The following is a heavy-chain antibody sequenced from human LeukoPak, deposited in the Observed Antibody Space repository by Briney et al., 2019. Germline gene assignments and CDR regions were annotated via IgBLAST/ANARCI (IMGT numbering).Heavy chain of an antibody. CDR2: IYHSGST. D-gene: IGHD5-12*01. J-gene: IGHJ6*03. CDR1: GYSISSGYY. V-gene: IGHV4-38-2*02. CDR3: ARVVVALDYYYYMDV. Sequence: SETLSLTCTVSGYSISSGYYWGWIRQPPGKGLEWIGSIYHSGSTYYNPSLKSRVTISVDTSKNQFSLKLSSVTAADTAVYYCARVVVALDYYYYMDVWGKGTTVTVSS.